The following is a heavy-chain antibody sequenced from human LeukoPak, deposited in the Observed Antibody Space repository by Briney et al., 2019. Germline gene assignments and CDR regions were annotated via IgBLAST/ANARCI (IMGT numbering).Heavy chain of an antibody. CDR3: ANDRNYG. CDR2: IRYDGSDK. D-gene: IGHD1-7*01. V-gene: IGHV3-30*02. Sequence: PGGSLRLSCAASGFIFTDYGMHWVRQAPGKGLEWLTFIRYDGSDKYYADSVKGRFTISRDNSKNTLYLQMNSLRAEDTAVYYCANDRNYGWGQGTLVTVSS. J-gene: IGHJ4*02. CDR1: GFIFTDYG.